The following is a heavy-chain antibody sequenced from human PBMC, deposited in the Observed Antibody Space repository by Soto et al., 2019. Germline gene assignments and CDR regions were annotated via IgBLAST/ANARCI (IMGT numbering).Heavy chain of an antibody. CDR2: IHYSGVT. Sequence: QLQLQESGTGLVKPSETLSLTCTVSGGSISSSSYYWGWIRQHPGKGLEWIGSIHYSGVTHYNPSLQRRVTISVVTAKNQFSRKLSSVTAANTAVYYCVSRMPMVRGVIRRDLVYLCHGTKVTVAS. CDR3: VSRMPMVRGVIRRDLVY. J-gene: IGHJ4*01. V-gene: IGHV4-39*01. D-gene: IGHD3-10*01. CDR1: GGSISSSSYY.